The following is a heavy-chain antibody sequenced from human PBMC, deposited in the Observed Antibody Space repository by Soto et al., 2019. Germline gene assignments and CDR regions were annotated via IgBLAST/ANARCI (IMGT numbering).Heavy chain of an antibody. CDR1: GGTFSSYA. CDR2: MIPIFGTA. Sequence: QVQLVQSGAEVKKPGSSVKVSCKASGGTFSSYAISWVRQAPGQGLEWMGGMIPIFGTANYAQKFQGRVTITTDESTSTAYIEMSSLSSEDKAVYYCARVRGDYGDYFNALDIWGHGTMVTVS. V-gene: IGHV1-69*01. J-gene: IGHJ3*02. CDR3: ARVRGDYGDYFNALDI. D-gene: IGHD4-17*01.